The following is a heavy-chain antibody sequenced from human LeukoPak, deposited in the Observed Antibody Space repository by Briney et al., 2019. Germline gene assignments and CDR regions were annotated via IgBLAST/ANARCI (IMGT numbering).Heavy chain of an antibody. V-gene: IGHV4-39*01. CDR3: ARGYGYSTQKEDWFDP. Sequence: SETLSLTCTVSGGSISSSSYYWGWIRQPPGKGLEWIGSIYYSGSTYYNPSLKSRVTISVDTSKNQFSLKLSSVTAADTAVYYCARGYGYSTQKEDWFDPWGQGTLVTVSS. CDR1: GGSISSSSYY. CDR2: IYYSGST. D-gene: IGHD5-12*01. J-gene: IGHJ5*02.